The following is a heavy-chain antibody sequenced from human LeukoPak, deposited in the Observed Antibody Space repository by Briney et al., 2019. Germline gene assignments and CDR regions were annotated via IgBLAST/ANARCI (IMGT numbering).Heavy chain of an antibody. CDR3: ARDSPGHSGSRTFDY. J-gene: IGHJ4*02. CDR1: GFTFSTYA. Sequence: PGGSLRLSCAASGFTFSTYAMNWFRQAPGKGLEWVSVIYSGGSTYYADSVKGRFTISRDNSKNTLYLQMNSLRAEDTAVHYCARDSPGHSGSRTFDYWGQGTLVTVSS. D-gene: IGHD1-26*01. CDR2: IYSGGST. V-gene: IGHV3-53*01.